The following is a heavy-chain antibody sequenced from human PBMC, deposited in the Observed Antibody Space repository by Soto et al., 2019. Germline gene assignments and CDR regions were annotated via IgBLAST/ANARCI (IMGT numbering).Heavy chain of an antibody. CDR2: ISGSGGST. J-gene: IGHJ4*02. D-gene: IGHD2-2*01. V-gene: IGHV3-23*01. CDR1: GFTFSSYA. Sequence: PGGSLSLSCAASGFTFSSYAVTWVRQAPGKGLEWVSSISGSGGSTYYADSVKGRFTISRDNSKNTLYLQMNSLRAEDTAVYYCAISSNWYPYAADWGQGTQVTVSS. CDR3: AISSNWYPYAAD.